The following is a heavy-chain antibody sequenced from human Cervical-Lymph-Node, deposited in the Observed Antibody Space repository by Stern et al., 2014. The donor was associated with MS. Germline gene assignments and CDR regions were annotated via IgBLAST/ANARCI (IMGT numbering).Heavy chain of an antibody. CDR2: IWSDGTNS. J-gene: IGHJ3*02. CDR1: GFTFSTYG. V-gene: IGHV3-33*01. D-gene: IGHD2-2*01. CDR3: AREAPVEPAATDAFDI. Sequence: VQLVESGGGVVQPGRSLRLSCAASGFTFSTYGMHWVRQAPGKGLEWVAVIWSDGTNSVYADSVKGRFTISRDNSKNTLYLQMNTLRTEDTAVYYCAREAPVEPAATDAFDIWGRGTMVAVSS.